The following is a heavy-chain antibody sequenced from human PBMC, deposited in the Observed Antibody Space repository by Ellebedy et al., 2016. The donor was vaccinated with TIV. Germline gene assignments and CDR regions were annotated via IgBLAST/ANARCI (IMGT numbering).Heavy chain of an antibody. Sequence: MPSETLSLTCTVSGGSISSYYWSWIRQPPGKGLEWIGYIYYSGSPNYNPSLKSRVTISVDTSKNQFSLKVSSVTAADTAVYYCARDAGYTSSWFYYYYGMDVWGQGTTVTVSS. J-gene: IGHJ6*02. V-gene: IGHV4-59*12. D-gene: IGHD6-13*01. CDR3: ARDAGYTSSWFYYYYGMDV. CDR2: IYYSGSP. CDR1: GGSISSYY.